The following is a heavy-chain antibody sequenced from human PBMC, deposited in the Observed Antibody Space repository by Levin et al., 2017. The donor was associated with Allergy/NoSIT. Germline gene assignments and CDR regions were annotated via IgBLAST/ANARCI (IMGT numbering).Heavy chain of an antibody. CDR1: GFTFSSYW. D-gene: IGHD3-3*01. CDR3: ARDVGRYDFWNGYYTWFSNAFDI. CDR2: INGGETST. J-gene: IGHJ3*02. V-gene: IGHV3-74*01. Sequence: GESLKISCAASGFTFSSYWMHWVRQAPGKGLVWVARINGGETSTSHADSVKGRFTISRDNAKNTLYLQMNSLRVEDTAVYYCARDVGRYDFWNGYYTWFSNAFDIWGQGTTVIVSS.